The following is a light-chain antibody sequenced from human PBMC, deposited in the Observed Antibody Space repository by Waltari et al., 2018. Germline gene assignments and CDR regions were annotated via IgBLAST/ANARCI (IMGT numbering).Light chain of an antibody. CDR3: QQRANWPPLT. CDR2: HAS. J-gene: IGKJ4*01. CDR1: QSVYTF. Sequence: EVVLTQSPATLSVSPGETATLSCRASQSVYTFLAWYQQKPGQAPRLLIYHASKRATGTPARFSGSGSGTDFTLTISSLEPEDSAVYFCQQRANWPPLTFGGGTKVEIK. V-gene: IGKV3-11*01.